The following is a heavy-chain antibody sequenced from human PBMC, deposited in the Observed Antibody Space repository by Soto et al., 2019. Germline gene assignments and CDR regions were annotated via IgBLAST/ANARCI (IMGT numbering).Heavy chain of an antibody. CDR3: ARVPAAYSWLEP. Sequence: SLTCSVSGGSIFSSYWTWIRQPPVKGLEWIGNVYYSGSTSYNPSLKSRITISVDTSKNQFSLNLSSVTAADTAVYYCARVPAAYSWLEPWGEGTLVTVSS. CDR2: VYYSGST. V-gene: IGHV4-59*01. CDR1: GGSIFSSY. D-gene: IGHD2-21*01. J-gene: IGHJ5*02.